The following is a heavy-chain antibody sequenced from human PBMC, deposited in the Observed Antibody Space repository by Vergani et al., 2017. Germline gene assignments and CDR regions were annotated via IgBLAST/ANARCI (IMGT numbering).Heavy chain of an antibody. CDR3: ARSIFRWNHPDYFDN. CDR2: VEDSAYF. J-gene: IGHJ4*02. V-gene: IGHV4-59*01. CDR1: GCSLSGYY. D-gene: IGHD1-1*01. Sequence: DSVPVLFLPSETLSLTCTVSGCSLSGYYWNWIRQPPGEVLGWIGDVEDSAYFNYNPSVNTRVSMSTDTSNNQFSLMLTSVTVADTAVYYCARSIFRWNHPDYFDNWGQGTLVTVSS.